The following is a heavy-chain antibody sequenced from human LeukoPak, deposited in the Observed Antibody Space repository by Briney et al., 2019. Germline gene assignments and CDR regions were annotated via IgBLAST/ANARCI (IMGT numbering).Heavy chain of an antibody. CDR2: INPSGGST. J-gene: IGHJ4*02. V-gene: IGHV1-46*01. CDR1: GYTFTSYY. CDR3: AREPSYDYVWGSYGVDY. Sequence: ASVKVSCKASGYTFTSYYMHWVRQAPGQGLEWMGIINPSGGSTSYAQKFQGRVTMTRDTSTSTVYMELGSLRSEDTAVYYCAREPSYDYVWGSYGVDYWGQGTLVTVSS. D-gene: IGHD3-16*01.